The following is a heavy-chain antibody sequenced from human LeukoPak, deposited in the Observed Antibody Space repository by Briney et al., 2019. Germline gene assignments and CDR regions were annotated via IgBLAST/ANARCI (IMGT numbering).Heavy chain of an antibody. V-gene: IGHV4-39*01. J-gene: IGHJ4*02. D-gene: IGHD4-23*01. CDR2: IHYSGST. Sequence: SETLSLTCTVSGVSFSSASHYRAWLRQPPGKGLEWIGSIHYSGSTYYSPSLKSRLTISGDTSKSQFSLKLTFVTAADTAVYYCTRHHDYGDKIDYWGQGTLVTVSS. CDR1: GVSFSSASHY. CDR3: TRHHDYGDKIDY.